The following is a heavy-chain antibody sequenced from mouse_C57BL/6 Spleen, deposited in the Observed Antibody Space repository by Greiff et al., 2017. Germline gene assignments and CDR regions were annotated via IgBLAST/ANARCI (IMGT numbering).Heavy chain of an antibody. CDR2: ISSGGSYT. J-gene: IGHJ3*01. CDR1: GFTFSSYG. D-gene: IGHD2-4*01. Sequence: EVHLVESGGDLVKPGGSLKLSCAASGFTFSSYGMSWVRQTPDKRLEWVATISSGGSYTYYPDSVKGRFTISRDNAKNTLYLQMSSLKSEDTAMYYCARGGLRPAWFAYWGQGTLVTVSA. CDR3: ARGGLRPAWFAY. V-gene: IGHV5-6*01.